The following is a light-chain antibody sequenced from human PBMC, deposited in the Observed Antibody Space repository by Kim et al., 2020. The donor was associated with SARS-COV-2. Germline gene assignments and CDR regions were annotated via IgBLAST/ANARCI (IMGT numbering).Light chain of an antibody. V-gene: IGKV3-20*01. CDR3: QQYDSPYT. Sequence: SLAPGERATLSCRASQSVRSSKLAWYQQKPGQAPRLLIYGASSRATGIPDRFSGSGSETDFTLTINRLEPEDFAVYYCQQYDSPYTFGQGTKLEI. CDR2: GAS. J-gene: IGKJ2*01. CDR1: QSVRSSK.